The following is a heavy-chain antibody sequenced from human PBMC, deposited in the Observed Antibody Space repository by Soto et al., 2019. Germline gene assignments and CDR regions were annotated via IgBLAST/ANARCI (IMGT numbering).Heavy chain of an antibody. CDR3: ARDLRSYDSSGYYRGFDY. CDR2: IIPIFGTA. Sequence: SVKVSCKASGGTFSSYAISWVRQAPGQGLEWMGGIIPIFGTANYAQKFQGRVTITADESTSTAYMELSSLRSEDTAVYYCARDLRSYDSSGYYRGFDYWGQGTLVTVST. D-gene: IGHD3-22*01. J-gene: IGHJ4*02. CDR1: GGTFSSYA. V-gene: IGHV1-69*13.